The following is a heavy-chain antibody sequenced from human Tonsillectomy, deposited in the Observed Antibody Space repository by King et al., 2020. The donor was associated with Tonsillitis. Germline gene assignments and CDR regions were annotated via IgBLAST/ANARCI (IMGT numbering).Heavy chain of an antibody. Sequence: VQLVESGAEVKKPGSSVKVSCKASGGSFSSYAISWVRQAPGQGLEWMGGIIPPFGTANYAQKLQGRVTITADASTSTAYMELSSLRSKDTAVYYCARAHSSGYWAYNYYMDVWGKGTTVTVSS. D-gene: IGHD3-22*01. CDR3: ARAHSSGYWAYNYYMDV. CDR2: IIPPFGTA. V-gene: IGHV1-69*01. CDR1: GGSFSSYA. J-gene: IGHJ6*03.